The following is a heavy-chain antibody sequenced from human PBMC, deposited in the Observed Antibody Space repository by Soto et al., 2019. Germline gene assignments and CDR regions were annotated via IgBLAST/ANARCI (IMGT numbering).Heavy chain of an antibody. J-gene: IGHJ5*02. Sequence: PSETLSLTCTVSGGSISSSSYYRGWIRQPPGKGLEWIGSIYYSGSTYYNPSLKSRVTMSVDTSKNQFSLKLSSVTAADTAVYYCASGSGLYNWFDPWGQGTLVPVSS. CDR1: GGSISSSSYY. CDR3: ASGSGLYNWFDP. CDR2: IYYSGST. D-gene: IGHD2-15*01. V-gene: IGHV4-39*01.